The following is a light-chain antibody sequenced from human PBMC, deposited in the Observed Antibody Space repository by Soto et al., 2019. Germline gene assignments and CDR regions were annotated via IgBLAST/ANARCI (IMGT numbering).Light chain of an antibody. Sequence: DIQMTQSPSSLSASVGDRVTITCRASQSISTFLNWYQQRPGKAPELLIYAASNLQSGVPSRFSGSGSGTDFALTISSLQPEDFATYYCQQSYRIPPWTFGQGTTVDIK. CDR2: AAS. CDR3: QQSYRIPPWT. J-gene: IGKJ1*01. V-gene: IGKV1-39*01. CDR1: QSISTF.